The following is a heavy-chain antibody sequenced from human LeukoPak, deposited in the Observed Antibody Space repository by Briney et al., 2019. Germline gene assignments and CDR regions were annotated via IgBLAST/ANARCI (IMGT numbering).Heavy chain of an antibody. CDR2: INHSGST. CDR1: GGSFGGYY. CDR3: ARSPITGTTRGEGFDY. J-gene: IGHJ4*02. Sequence: SETLSLTCAVYGGSFGGYYWSWIRQPPGKGLEWIGEINHSGSTNYNPSLKSRVTISVDTSKNQFSLKLSSVTAADTAVYYCARSPITGTTRGEGFDYWGQGTLVTVSS. V-gene: IGHV4-34*01. D-gene: IGHD1-7*01.